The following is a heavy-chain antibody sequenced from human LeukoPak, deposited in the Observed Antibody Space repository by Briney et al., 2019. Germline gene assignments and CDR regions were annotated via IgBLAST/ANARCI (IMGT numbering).Heavy chain of an antibody. Sequence: GGSLRLSCAASGFTFSSYWMSWVRQAPGKGLEWVANIKQDGSEKYYVDSVKGRFTISRDNAKNSLYLQMNSLRAEDTAVYYCARDPRDSSGYYFGPVLDYWGQGTLVTVSS. CDR2: IKQDGSEK. V-gene: IGHV3-7*01. CDR1: GFTFSSYW. CDR3: ARDPRDSSGYYFGPVLDY. J-gene: IGHJ4*02. D-gene: IGHD3-22*01.